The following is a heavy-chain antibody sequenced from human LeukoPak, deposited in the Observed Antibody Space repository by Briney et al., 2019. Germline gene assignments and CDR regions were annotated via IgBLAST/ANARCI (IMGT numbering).Heavy chain of an antibody. V-gene: IGHV3-74*01. CDR3: VSFYETX. D-gene: IGHD2-2*01. J-gene: IGHJ1*01. CDR1: GNYW. Sequence: PGGSLRLSCAASGNYWMHWVRQAPGKGLVWVSHINSDGSWTSYADSVKGRFTISKDNAKNTVYLQMNNLRAEDTAVYYCVSFYETXWXRGTXXTVSS. CDR2: INSDGSWT.